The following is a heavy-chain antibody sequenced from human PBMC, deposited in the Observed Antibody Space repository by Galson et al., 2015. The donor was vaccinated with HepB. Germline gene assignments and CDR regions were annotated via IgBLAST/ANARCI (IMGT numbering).Heavy chain of an antibody. V-gene: IGHV3-33*06. CDR3: AKDAYKSSYYFDS. D-gene: IGHD3-16*01. Sequence: SLRLSCAAAGFTFGNYGMHWVRQAPGKGLEGVAVIWNDGNNRYYSDSVKGRFSISRDNSKNTLYLQMNSLRAEDTAMYYCAKDAYKSSYYFDSWGQGALVTVSS. J-gene: IGHJ4*02. CDR2: IWNDGNNR. CDR1: GFTFGNYG.